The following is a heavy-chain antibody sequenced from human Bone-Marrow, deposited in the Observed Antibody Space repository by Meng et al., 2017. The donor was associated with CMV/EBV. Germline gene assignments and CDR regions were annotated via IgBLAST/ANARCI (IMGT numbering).Heavy chain of an antibody. D-gene: IGHD4-11*01. CDR3: ARGSYSN. CDR2: ISWDGGST. CDR1: GFIFDDYT. V-gene: IGHV3-43*01. Sequence: GESLKISCAASGFIFDDYTMHWVRRAPGKGLEWVSLISWDGGSTYYADSVKGRFTISRDNSKNSLYLQMNSLRAEDTAVYYCARGSYSNWGQGTLVTVSS. J-gene: IGHJ4*02.